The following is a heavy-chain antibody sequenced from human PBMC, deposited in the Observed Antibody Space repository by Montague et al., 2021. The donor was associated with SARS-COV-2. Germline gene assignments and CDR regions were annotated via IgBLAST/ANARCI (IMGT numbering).Heavy chain of an antibody. CDR1: GGSVSANVFS. J-gene: IGHJ2*01. CDR3: ARHVVPCGGNCRTWDFDL. V-gene: IGHV4-39*01. D-gene: IGHD4-23*01. Sequence: SETLSLTCTVSGGSVSANVFSWGWIRQPPGQGLVWIGNAYYTGNTYHNPSLKSPVTISADTSRCQFALNLISLTAADTTIYYCARHVVPCGGNCRTWDFDLWGRGTLVTVSS. CDR2: AYYTGNT.